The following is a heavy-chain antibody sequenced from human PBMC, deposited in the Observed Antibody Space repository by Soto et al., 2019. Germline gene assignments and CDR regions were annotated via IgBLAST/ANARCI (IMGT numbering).Heavy chain of an antibody. CDR1: GGSFSGYY. D-gene: IGHD3-10*01. J-gene: IGHJ4*02. CDR2: INHSGGS. CDR3: ARGTVRALDY. V-gene: IGHV4-34*01. Sequence: QVQLQQWGAGLLKPSETLSLTCAVYGGSFSGYYWSWIRQPPGKGLEWIGEINHSGGSNYNPSLKSRVTISGDTSKNQFSLKLSSVTAADTAVYYCARGTVRALDYWGQGTLVTVSS.